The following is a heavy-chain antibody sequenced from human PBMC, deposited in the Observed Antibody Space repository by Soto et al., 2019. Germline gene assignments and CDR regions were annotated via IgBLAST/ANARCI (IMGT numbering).Heavy chain of an antibody. V-gene: IGHV1-2*02. Sequence: QVQMVQSGAEVKKPGASVKVSCKASGPTFTGHLRHWVRQAPGPGLEWMGLIDLDIGDTKYAQKFQGRVTSTSDTSITTAYMELRGLRSDDTAVYYCALEPTGTAGFDYWGQGTLVTVSS. J-gene: IGHJ4*02. CDR2: IDLDIGDT. CDR1: GPTFTGHL. CDR3: ALEPTGTAGFDY. D-gene: IGHD2-21*02.